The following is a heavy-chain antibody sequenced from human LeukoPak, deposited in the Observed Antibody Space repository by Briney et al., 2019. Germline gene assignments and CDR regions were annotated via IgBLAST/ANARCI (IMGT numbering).Heavy chain of an antibody. CDR2: INPNSGGT. D-gene: IGHD2-2*01. J-gene: IGHJ4*02. V-gene: IGHV1-2*02. Sequence: ASVKVSCKASGYTFTGYYMHWVRKAPGQGLEWMGWINPNSGGTNYAQKLQGRVTMTRDTSISTAYMELSRLRSDDTAVYYCARWAQIVVVPAASMRYFDYWGQGTLVTVSS. CDR1: GYTFTGYY. CDR3: ARWAQIVVVPAASMRYFDY.